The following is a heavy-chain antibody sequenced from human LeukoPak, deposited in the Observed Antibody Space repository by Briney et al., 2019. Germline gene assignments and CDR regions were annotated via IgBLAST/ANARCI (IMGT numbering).Heavy chain of an antibody. J-gene: IGHJ5*02. Sequence: GGSLRLSCEASGFTFSSSAMTWVRQAPGKGLEWVSGLSGSGAHTLYADSVRGRFTISRDNSKNTLFLQMNSLRAEDTAVYYCANHGYCSSSSCSPARSWGQGTLVTVSS. CDR2: LSGSGAHT. CDR1: GFTFSSSA. CDR3: ANHGYCSSSSCSPARS. V-gene: IGHV3-23*01. D-gene: IGHD2-2*01.